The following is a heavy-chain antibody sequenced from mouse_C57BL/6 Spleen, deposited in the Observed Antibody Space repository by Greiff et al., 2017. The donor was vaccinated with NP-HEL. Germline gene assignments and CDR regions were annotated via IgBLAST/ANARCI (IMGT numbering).Heavy chain of an antibody. Sequence: QVQLQQSGAELVKPGASVKISCKASGYAFSSYWMNWVKQRPGKGLEWIGQIYPGDGDTNYNGKFKGKATLTADKSSSKAYMQLSSLTSEDSAVYFCARCNYYGSSYFDYWGQGTTLTVSS. V-gene: IGHV1-80*01. CDR1: GYAFSSYW. J-gene: IGHJ2*01. CDR2: IYPGDGDT. D-gene: IGHD1-1*01. CDR3: ARCNYYGSSYFDY.